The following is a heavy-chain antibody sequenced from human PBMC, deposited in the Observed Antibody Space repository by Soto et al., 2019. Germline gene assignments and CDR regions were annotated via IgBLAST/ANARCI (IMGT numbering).Heavy chain of an antibody. J-gene: IGHJ4*02. V-gene: IGHV4-39*01. D-gene: IGHD4-17*01. Sequence: PSETMSLTCTVSGGSINSSSDHWGWIRQPPGKGLEWIGNIYYSENTYYNPSLKSRVTISVDTSKNQFSLRLTSVTAADTAVYYCATHPPYGPLDHWGQGTLVTVSS. CDR1: GGSINSSSDH. CDR2: IYYSENT. CDR3: ATHPPYGPLDH.